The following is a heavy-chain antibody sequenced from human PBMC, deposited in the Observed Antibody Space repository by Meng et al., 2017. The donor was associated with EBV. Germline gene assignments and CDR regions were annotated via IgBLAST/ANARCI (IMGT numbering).Heavy chain of an antibody. CDR2: IYHSGST. V-gene: IGHV4-4*02. J-gene: IGHJ4*02. Sequence: QVQLQESGPGPVKTSGTLFLPCAVSGGSISSSNWWSWVRQPPGKGLEWIGEIYHSGSTNYNPSLKSRVTISVDKSKNQFSLKLSSVTAADTAVYYCARDRGGYYDSSGYYADWGQGTLVTVAS. CDR3: ARDRGGYYDSSGYYAD. D-gene: IGHD3-22*01. CDR1: GGSISSSNW.